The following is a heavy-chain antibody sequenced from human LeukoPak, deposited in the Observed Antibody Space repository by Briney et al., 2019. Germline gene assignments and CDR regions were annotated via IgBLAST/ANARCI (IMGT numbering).Heavy chain of an antibody. J-gene: IGHJ4*02. CDR2: ISWNSGSI. CDR1: GFTFDDYA. Sequence: GGSLRLSCAASGFTFDDYAMHWVRQAPGKGLEWVSGISWNSGSIGYADSVKGRFTISRDNAKNPLYLQMNSLRAEDMALYYCAKGGYQLPTYYFDYWGQGTLVTVSS. CDR3: AKGGYQLPTYYFDY. V-gene: IGHV3-9*03. D-gene: IGHD2-2*01.